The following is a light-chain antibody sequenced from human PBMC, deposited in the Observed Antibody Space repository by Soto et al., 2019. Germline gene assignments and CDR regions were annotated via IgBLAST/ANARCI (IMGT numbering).Light chain of an antibody. CDR3: QQNNSYPWT. V-gene: IGKV1-5*03. Sequence: DIQMTQSPSTLSASVGDRVTITCRASQRISSWLAWYQQKPGNAPKLLIYKASSLESGVPSRFSGSGSGTEFTLTISRVQPDDVVSYCRQQNNSYPWTFGQGTKVEIK. CDR2: KAS. CDR1: QRISSW. J-gene: IGKJ1*01.